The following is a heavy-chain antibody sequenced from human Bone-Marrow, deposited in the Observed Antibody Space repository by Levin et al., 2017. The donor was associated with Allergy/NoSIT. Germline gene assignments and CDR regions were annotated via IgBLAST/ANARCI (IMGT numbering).Heavy chain of an antibody. Sequence: GESLKISCAASRFTFSSYWMAWMRQAPGKGLEWVANIKQDGTETYYVDSVKGRFTISRDNAKKSLYLQMNNLRVEDTAVYYCAREVDEYGNYGADYWGPGSLVTVSS. CDR1: RFTFSSYW. CDR2: IKQDGTET. V-gene: IGHV3-7*03. D-gene: IGHD1-7*01. CDR3: AREVDEYGNYGADY. J-gene: IGHJ4*02.